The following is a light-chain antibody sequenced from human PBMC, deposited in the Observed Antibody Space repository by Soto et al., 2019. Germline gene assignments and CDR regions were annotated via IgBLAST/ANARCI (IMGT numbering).Light chain of an antibody. CDR1: QSISSW. CDR3: QQSYSTPIT. Sequence: DIHITQSPSTLSSSVLDIVTITCRASQSISSWLAWYQQKPGKAPKLLIYKASSLESGVPSRFSGSGSGTEFTLTISSLQPEDFATYYCQQSYSTPITFGQGTRLEIK. V-gene: IGKV1-5*03. CDR2: KAS. J-gene: IGKJ5*01.